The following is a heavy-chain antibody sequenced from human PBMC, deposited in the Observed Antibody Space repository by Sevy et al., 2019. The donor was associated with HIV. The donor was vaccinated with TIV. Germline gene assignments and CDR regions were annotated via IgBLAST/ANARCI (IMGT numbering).Heavy chain of an antibody. Sequence: GGSLRLSCAASGFTFDDYAMHWVRQAPGKGLEWVSGISWNSGSIGYADSVKGRFTISRDNAKNSLYLQMNSLRAEDTAVYYCLRRRFREGAVDDAFDIWGQGTMVTVSS. CDR2: ISWNSGSI. V-gene: IGHV3-9*01. CDR3: LRRRFREGAVDDAFDI. D-gene: IGHD1-26*01. CDR1: GFTFDDYA. J-gene: IGHJ3*02.